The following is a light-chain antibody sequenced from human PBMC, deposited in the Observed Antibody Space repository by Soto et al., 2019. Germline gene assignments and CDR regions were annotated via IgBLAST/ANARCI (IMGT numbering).Light chain of an antibody. V-gene: IGLV2-14*03. J-gene: IGLJ2*01. CDR3: SSYTRGSTLVV. CDR1: SSDVGSYNY. Sequence: QSALTQPASVSGSPGQSITISCTGSSSDVGSYNYVSWYQRNPDKAPKLMIYDVTNRPSGVSNRFSGSKSGNTASLTISGLQAEDEAEYYCSSYTRGSTLVVFGGGTKLTVL. CDR2: DVT.